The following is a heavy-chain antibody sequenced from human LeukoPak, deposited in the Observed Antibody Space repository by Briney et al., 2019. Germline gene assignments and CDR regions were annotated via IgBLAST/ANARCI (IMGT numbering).Heavy chain of an antibody. Sequence: SETLSLTCTVSGXSISNGGYYWSWIRQHPGKGLEWIGYIYDSGTTYYNPALQSRVTISVDTSDNQFSLKLRSLTAADTAVYYCARGGDRRGFDYWGQGTLVTVSS. D-gene: IGHD1-14*01. CDR2: IYDSGTT. V-gene: IGHV4-31*03. J-gene: IGHJ4*02. CDR3: ARGGDRRGFDY. CDR1: GXSISNGGYY.